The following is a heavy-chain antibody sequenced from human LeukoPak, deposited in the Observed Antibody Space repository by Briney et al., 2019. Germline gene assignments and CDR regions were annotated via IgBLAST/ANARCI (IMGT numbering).Heavy chain of an antibody. Sequence: GGSLRPSCAASGFTVSSNYMSWVRQAPGKGLEWVSVIYSGGSTYYADSVKGRFTISRDNSKNTLYLQMNSLRAEDTAVYYCAKDNSGSFQFDYWGQGTLVTVSS. V-gene: IGHV3-53*01. CDR3: AKDNSGSFQFDY. CDR2: IYSGGST. D-gene: IGHD1-26*01. J-gene: IGHJ4*02. CDR1: GFTVSSNY.